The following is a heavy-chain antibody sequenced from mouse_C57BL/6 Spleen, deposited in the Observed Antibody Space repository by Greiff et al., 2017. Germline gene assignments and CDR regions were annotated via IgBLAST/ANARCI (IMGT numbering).Heavy chain of an antibody. Sequence: QVQLQQPGAELVKPGASVKLSCKASGYTFTSYWMHWVKQRPGQGLEWIGMIHPNSGSTNYNEKFKSKATLTVDKSSSTAYMQLSSLTSEDSAVYYCARSASGDYFDYWGQGTTLTVSS. J-gene: IGHJ2*01. V-gene: IGHV1-64*01. CDR3: ARSASGDYFDY. CDR1: GYTFTSYW. CDR2: IHPNSGST. D-gene: IGHD6-1*01.